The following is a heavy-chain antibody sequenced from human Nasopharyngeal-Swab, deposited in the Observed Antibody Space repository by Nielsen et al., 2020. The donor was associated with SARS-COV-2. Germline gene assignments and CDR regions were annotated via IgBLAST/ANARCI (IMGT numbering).Heavy chain of an antibody. CDR2: ISSSSSYI. CDR1: GFTFNKYN. J-gene: IGHJ6*02. CDR3: VRDGLDYDFWSAYFMDV. V-gene: IGHV3-21*01. Sequence: GGSLRLSCAASGFTFNKYNFNWVRQAPGKGLEWVSSISSSSSYIYYADSVKGRFTISRDNAKNSLYLQMNSLRAEDTAVYYCVRDGLDYDFWSAYFMDVWGQGTTVTVSS. D-gene: IGHD3-3*01.